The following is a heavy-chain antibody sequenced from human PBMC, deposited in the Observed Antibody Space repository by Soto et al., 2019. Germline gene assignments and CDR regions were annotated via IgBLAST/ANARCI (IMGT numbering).Heavy chain of an antibody. CDR2: ISGSGGST. Sequence: GGSLRLSCAASGFTFSSYAMSWVRQAPGKGLEWVSAISGSGGSTYYADSVKGRFTISRDNSKNTLYLQMNSLRAEDTAVYYCAKTSILTGYYWYYFDYWGQGTLVTVSS. D-gene: IGHD3-9*01. V-gene: IGHV3-23*01. CDR3: AKTSILTGYYWYYFDY. CDR1: GFTFSSYA. J-gene: IGHJ4*02.